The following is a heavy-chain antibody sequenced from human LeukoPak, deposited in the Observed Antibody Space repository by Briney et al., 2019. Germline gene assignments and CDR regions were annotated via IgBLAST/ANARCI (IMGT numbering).Heavy chain of an antibody. CDR1: GFTFSRYW. Sequence: SGGSLRLSCAASGFTFSRYWMHWVRQVPGKGLMWVSRINSDEITTNYADSVKGRFRISRDNAKSTLYLEMNSLRAEDAAVYYCARGDAFDIWGQGAMVTVS. CDR3: ARGDAFDI. J-gene: IGHJ3*02. V-gene: IGHV3-74*01. CDR2: INSDEITT.